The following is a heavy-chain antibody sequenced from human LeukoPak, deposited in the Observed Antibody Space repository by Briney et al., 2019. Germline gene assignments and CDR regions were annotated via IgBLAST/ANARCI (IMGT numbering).Heavy chain of an antibody. V-gene: IGHV1-46*01. D-gene: IGHD6-13*01. CDR1: GYTFTRFY. J-gene: IGHJ3*02. Sequence: ASVKVSCKASGYTFTRFYMHWVRQAPGQGLEWMGIINPSGGRTSYAQKFQGRVTMTRDTSTSTVYMELSSLGSEDTAVYYCARGGIAASGASDIWGQGTMVTVFS. CDR2: INPSGGRT. CDR3: ARGGIAASGASDI.